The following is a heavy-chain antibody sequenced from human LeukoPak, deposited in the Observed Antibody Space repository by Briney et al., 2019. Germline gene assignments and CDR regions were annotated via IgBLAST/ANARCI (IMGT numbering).Heavy chain of an antibody. Sequence: SETLSLTCIVSGGSISSYYWSWIRQPPGKGLEWIGYIYYSGSTNYNPSLKSRVTISVDTSKNQFSLKLSSVTAADTAVYYCARDYGDSSGWRPFDYWGQGTLVTVSS. CDR1: GGSISSYY. J-gene: IGHJ4*02. CDR3: ARDYGDSSGWRPFDY. D-gene: IGHD6-19*01. V-gene: IGHV4-59*01. CDR2: IYYSGST.